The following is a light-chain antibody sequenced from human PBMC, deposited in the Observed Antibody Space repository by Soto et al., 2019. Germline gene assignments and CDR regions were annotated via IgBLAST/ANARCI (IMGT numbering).Light chain of an antibody. CDR3: NSYTSSSARWV. CDR2: EVS. CDR1: SSDVGGYNY. J-gene: IGLJ3*02. V-gene: IGLV2-14*01. Sequence: QSALTQPASVSGSPGQSISISCTGTSSDVGGYNYVSWYQQHPGKAPKLMIYEVSHRPSGVSNRFSGSKSGNTASLTISGLQAEDEADYYCNSYTSSSARWVFGGGTKVTVL.